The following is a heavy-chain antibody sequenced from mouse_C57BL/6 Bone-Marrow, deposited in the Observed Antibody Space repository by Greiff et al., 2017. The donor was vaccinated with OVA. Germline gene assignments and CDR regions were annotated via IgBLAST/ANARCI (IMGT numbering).Heavy chain of an antibody. V-gene: IGHV5-12*01. CDR2: ISNGGGST. D-gene: IGHD2-4*01. J-gene: IGHJ4*01. Sequence: DVMLVESGGGLVQPGGSLKLSCAASGFTFSDYYMYWVRQTPEKRLEWVAYISNGGGSTYYPDTVKGRFTISRDNAKNTLYLQMSRLKSEDTAMYYCARPIYYDYEGYAMDYWGQGTSVTVSS. CDR1: GFTFSDYY. CDR3: ARPIYYDYEGYAMDY.